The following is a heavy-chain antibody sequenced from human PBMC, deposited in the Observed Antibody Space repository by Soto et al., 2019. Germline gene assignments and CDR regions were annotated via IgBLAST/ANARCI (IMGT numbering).Heavy chain of an antibody. J-gene: IGHJ4*02. CDR2: IYPGDSDT. V-gene: IGHV5-51*01. CDR1: VYSFTSYW. Sequence: PGESLKISCKGSVYSFTSYWIGWVRQMPGKGLEWMAMIYPGDSDTRYSPSFQGQVTISADKSIITAYLQWSSLKASDTAMYYCVAYSGSSGRHFDYWGQGTLVTVSS. D-gene: IGHD6-6*01. CDR3: VAYSGSSGRHFDY.